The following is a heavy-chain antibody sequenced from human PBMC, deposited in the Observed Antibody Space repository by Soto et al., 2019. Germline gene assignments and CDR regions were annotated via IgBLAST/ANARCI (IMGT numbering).Heavy chain of an antibody. D-gene: IGHD3-16*01. Sequence: EVQLVESGGGSVQPGGSLRLSCAASGFIFSNSWMHWVRQAPGKGLVWVSRINSDGVSLSYADSVQGRFTISRDNAKNSLCLQMKSLRADDTAVYYCASGYYGYAVYLAYWGQGTLVTVSS. J-gene: IGHJ4*02. CDR3: ASGYYGYAVYLAY. V-gene: IGHV3-74*01. CDR1: GFIFSNSW. CDR2: INSDGVSL.